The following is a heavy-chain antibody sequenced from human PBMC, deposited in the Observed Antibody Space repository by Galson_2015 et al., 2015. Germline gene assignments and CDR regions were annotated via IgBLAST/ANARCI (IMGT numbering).Heavy chain of an antibody. CDR3: ARDASPTSTPWYYFDY. J-gene: IGHJ4*01. Sequence: SLRLSCATSGFTFSSHSMNWVRQAPGKGLEWVSYISSSGTTMYYADSVKGRFTISRDNAKNSLYLQMNSLGDEDTAVYYCARDASPTSTPWYYFDYWGQGT. V-gene: IGHV3-48*02. CDR1: GFTFSSHS. CDR2: ISSSGTTM. D-gene: IGHD2-15*01.